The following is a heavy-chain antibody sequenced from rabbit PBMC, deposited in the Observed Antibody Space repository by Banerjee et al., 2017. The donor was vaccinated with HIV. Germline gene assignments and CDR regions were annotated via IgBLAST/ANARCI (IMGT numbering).Heavy chain of an antibody. CDR2: VYTGDGDT. J-gene: IGHJ3*01. CDR1: GFDLSSYF. V-gene: IGHV1S45*01. D-gene: IGHD7-1*01. CDR3: ARGTYPGL. Sequence: QEQLVESGGGLVQPEGSLTLTCKASGFDLSSYFMCWVRQAPGKGLEWIGCVYTGDGDTYYASWAKGRFTIFKTSSTTVTLQMTTLTAADTATYFCARGTYPGLWGQGTLVTVS.